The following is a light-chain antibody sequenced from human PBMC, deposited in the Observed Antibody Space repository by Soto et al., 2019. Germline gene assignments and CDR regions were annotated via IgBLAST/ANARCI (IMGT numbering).Light chain of an antibody. Sequence: EIVMTQSPATLSVSPGERATLSCRASQSVSTNLAWYQQKPGQAPRLLMYSASTRATSIPARFSGSGSGTEFALTVSSLQSEDFAVYYCQQYHNWPPDTFGQGTKLEIK. J-gene: IGKJ2*01. CDR1: QSVSTN. V-gene: IGKV3-15*01. CDR3: QQYHNWPPDT. CDR2: SAS.